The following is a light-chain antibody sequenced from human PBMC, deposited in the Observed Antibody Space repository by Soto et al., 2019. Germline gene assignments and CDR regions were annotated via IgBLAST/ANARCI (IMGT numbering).Light chain of an antibody. J-gene: IGLJ1*01. CDR2: SNN. Sequence: QSVATQPPSASGTPGQRVTISCVGSSSNIRSNTVNWYQQLPGTAPKLLIYSNNQRPLGVPDRFSGSKSVTSASLAIGGLQSEDEADYYCASWDDSLKGYVFGTEPKVTV. CDR3: ASWDDSLKGYV. V-gene: IGLV1-44*01. CDR1: SSNIRSNT.